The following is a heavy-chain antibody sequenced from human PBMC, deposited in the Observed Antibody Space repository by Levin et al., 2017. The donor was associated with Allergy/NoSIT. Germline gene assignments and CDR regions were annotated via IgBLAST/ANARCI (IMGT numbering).Heavy chain of an antibody. CDR2: INHSGST. V-gene: IGHV4-34*01. Sequence: SETLSLTCAVYGGSFSGYYWSWIRQPPGKGLEWIGEINHSGSTNYNPSLKSRVTISVDTSKNQFSLKLSSVTAADTAVYYCARDGSDQPYYLWFDPWGQGTLVTVSS. CDR1: GGSFSGYY. J-gene: IGHJ5*02. CDR3: ARDGSDQPYYLWFDP. D-gene: IGHD3-10*01.